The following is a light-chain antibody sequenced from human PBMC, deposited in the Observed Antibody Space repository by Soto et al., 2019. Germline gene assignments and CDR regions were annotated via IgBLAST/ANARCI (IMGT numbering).Light chain of an antibody. CDR1: QSVSSS. CDR2: GAS. Sequence: EIVMTQSPATLSVSPGERATLSCRASQSVSSSLAWYQHKPGQAPLLLIYGASIRATVIPGRFSGSGSGTEFTLTIIILQSEEFAAYYCQQYSNLYTFGQGTKLEIK. V-gene: IGKV3D-15*03. J-gene: IGKJ2*01. CDR3: QQYSNLYT.